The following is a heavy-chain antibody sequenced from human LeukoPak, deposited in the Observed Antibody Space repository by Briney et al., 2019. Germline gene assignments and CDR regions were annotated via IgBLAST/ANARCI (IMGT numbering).Heavy chain of an antibody. CDR1: GFTFDDYG. D-gene: IGHD3-16*01. Sequence: GGSLRLSCAASGFTFDDYGMSWVRRPPGKGLEWVSGISWNGGSTGYADSVKGRFTISRDNAKNSLYLQMNSLRAEDTALYYCARNGGGGYYYYMDVWGKGTTVTVSS. CDR2: ISWNGGST. V-gene: IGHV3-20*04. CDR3: ARNGGGGYYYYMDV. J-gene: IGHJ6*03.